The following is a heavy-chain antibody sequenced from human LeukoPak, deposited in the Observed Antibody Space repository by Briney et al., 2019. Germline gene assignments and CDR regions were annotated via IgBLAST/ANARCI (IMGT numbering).Heavy chain of an antibody. Sequence: SETLSLTCTVSGSSISSGSYYWSWIRQPAGKGLEWIGRIYTSGSTNYNPSLKSRVTISVDTSKNQFSLKLSSVTAADTAVYYCARVPSGGGYVWFDPWGQGTLVTVSS. CDR1: GSSISSGSYY. V-gene: IGHV4-61*02. CDR2: IYTSGST. J-gene: IGHJ5*02. CDR3: ARVPSGGGYVWFDP. D-gene: IGHD5-12*01.